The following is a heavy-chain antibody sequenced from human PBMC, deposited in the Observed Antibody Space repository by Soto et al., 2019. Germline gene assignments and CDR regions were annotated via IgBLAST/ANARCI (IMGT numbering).Heavy chain of an antibody. CDR2: ISYDVSNK. CDR1: GFTFRGYG. J-gene: IGHJ4*02. D-gene: IGHD3-22*01. V-gene: IGHV3-30*18. CDR3: AKFPYQYDGSGYYFYY. Sequence: QPGGSLRLSCAASGFTFRGYGMHWVRQAPGKGLEWVAYISYDVSNKSYLDSVKGRFTISRDNSKNTLYLQMNSLSVEDSAVYFCAKFPYQYDGSGYYFYYWGQGTPVTVSS.